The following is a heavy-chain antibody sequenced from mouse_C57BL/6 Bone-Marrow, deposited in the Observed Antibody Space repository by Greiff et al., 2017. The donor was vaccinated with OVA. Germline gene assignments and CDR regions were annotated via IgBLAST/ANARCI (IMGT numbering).Heavy chain of an antibody. V-gene: IGHV3-1*01. J-gene: IGHJ4*01. CDR3: ESTYRENGYCAMDY. Sequence: DVKLQESGPGMVKPSQSLSLTCTVTGYSFTSGYDWHGIRHLPGNQLECMGYISYSGSTNYNPSLKSRISITHDTSKNHFFLKLNSVTTEDTATYYCESTYRENGYCAMDYWGQGTSVTVSS. CDR1: GYSFTSGYD. CDR2: ISYSGST.